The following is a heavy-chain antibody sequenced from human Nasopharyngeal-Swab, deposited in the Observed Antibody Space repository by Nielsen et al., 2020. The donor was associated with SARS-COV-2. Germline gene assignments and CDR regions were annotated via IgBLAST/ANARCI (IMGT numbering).Heavy chain of an antibody. Sequence: GESVKISCAASGFTFRDYRMNWVRQAPGKGLEWVSSIGRYGTDIFHADSVKGRFSVFRDAANKSIYLQMRSLRAEDTAVYYCARGSVFGVANGMDVWGQGTTVTVSS. D-gene: IGHD3-3*01. CDR1: GFTFRDYR. J-gene: IGHJ6*02. CDR3: ARGSVFGVANGMDV. CDR2: IGRYGTDI. V-gene: IGHV3-21*01.